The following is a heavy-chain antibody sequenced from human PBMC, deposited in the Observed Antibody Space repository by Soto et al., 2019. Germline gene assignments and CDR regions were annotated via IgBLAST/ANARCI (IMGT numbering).Heavy chain of an antibody. Sequence: GESLKISCKTSGYTFKNYWIAWVRQMPGKGLEWMGIIYPGDSDTRYSPPFQGQVTISADKSVSTAYLQWSSLKASDTAIYYCARGGKAGDLLVWFDPWGQGTLVTVS. J-gene: IGHJ5*02. CDR3: ARGGKAGDLLVWFDP. CDR1: GYTFKNYW. CDR2: IYPGDSDT. D-gene: IGHD2-15*01. V-gene: IGHV5-51*01.